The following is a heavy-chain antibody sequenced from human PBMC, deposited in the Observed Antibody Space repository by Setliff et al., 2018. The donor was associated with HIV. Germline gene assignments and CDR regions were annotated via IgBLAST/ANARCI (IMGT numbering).Heavy chain of an antibody. V-gene: IGHV4-34*01. CDR1: GGSFSEYY. D-gene: IGHD5-12*01. J-gene: IGHJ6*03. Sequence: KASETLSLTCAVYGGSFSEYYWSWIRQSPGKGLEWIGEINHSGSTPYNPPLKSRATISVDTSKNQFSLRLNSVTAADTAVYYCARGATLLPGYSDRWEYFYMDVWGKGTTVTVSS. CDR2: INHSGST. CDR3: ARGATLLPGYSDRWEYFYMDV.